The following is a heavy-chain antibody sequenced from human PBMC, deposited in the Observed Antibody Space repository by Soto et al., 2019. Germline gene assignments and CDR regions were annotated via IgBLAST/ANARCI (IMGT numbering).Heavy chain of an antibody. CDR1: GESIKHYY. Sequence: EILSLTCNVAGESIKHYYWSWIRQPPGARPEWIGYIYYTGSTTYNPSLESRVTMSVDTSKNQFSLKLSSVNAADTAVYYCAKYRRTEEEGFTLDPWGRGTLVTVSS. CDR3: AKYRRTEEEGFTLDP. CDR2: IYYTGST. V-gene: IGHV4-59*01. J-gene: IGHJ5*02. D-gene: IGHD2-2*01.